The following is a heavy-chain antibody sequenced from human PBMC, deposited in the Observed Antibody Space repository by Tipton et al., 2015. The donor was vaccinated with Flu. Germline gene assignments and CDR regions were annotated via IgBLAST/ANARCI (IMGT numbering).Heavy chain of an antibody. V-gene: IGHV4-4*02. J-gene: IGHJ4*02. Sequence: GLVKPSGTLSLTCAVSGGSIININWWSWVRQPPGKGLEWIGEIHHSGNTNYNPSLKSRVTISVESNNHFSLKLTSVTAADTAVYYCAALPLDTGVSLQDYWGQGTLVTVSS. CDR1: GGSIININW. CDR3: AALPLDTGVSLQDY. D-gene: IGHD3/OR15-3a*01. CDR2: IHHSGNT.